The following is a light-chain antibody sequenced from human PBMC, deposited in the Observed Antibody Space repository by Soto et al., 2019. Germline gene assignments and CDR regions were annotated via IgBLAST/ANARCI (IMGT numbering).Light chain of an antibody. CDR1: QSVSSNY. J-gene: IGKJ4*01. Sequence: EIVLTRSPGTLSLSPGERATLSCRASQSVSSNYLAWYQQKPGQAPRLLIYGASSRATGIPDRFSGSGSGTDFSLTSSGLEPEDFAVYYCQQDVSSPLTFGGGTKVEV. V-gene: IGKV3-20*01. CDR3: QQDVSSPLT. CDR2: GAS.